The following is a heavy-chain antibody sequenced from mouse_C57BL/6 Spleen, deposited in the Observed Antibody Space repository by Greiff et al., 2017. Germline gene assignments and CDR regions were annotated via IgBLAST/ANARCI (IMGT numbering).Heavy chain of an antibody. CDR2: INPRSGYT. J-gene: IGHJ4*01. D-gene: IGHD2-4*01. V-gene: IGHV1-7*01. Sequence: QVQLQQSGAELVKPGASVKLSCKASGYTFTSYWMPWVKQRPGQGLEWIGYINPRSGYTKYTQKFKDKATLTADTSSSTAYMQLSSLTSEDSAVYYCARDYDPYAMGCWGQGTSVTVSS. CDR1: GYTFTSYW. CDR3: ARDYDPYAMGC.